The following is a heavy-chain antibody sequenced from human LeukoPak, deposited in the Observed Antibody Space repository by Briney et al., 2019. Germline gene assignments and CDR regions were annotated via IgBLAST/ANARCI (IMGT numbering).Heavy chain of an antibody. V-gene: IGHV4-34*01. CDR3: ARGLVGAADY. CDR2: INHSGST. CDR1: GGSFSGYY. J-gene: IGHJ4*02. D-gene: IGHD1-26*01. Sequence: SETLSLTCAVYGGSFSGYYWSWIRQPPGKGLEWIGEINHSGSTNYNPSLKSRVTISVDTSKNQFSLKLSSVTAADTAVYYCARGLVGAADYWGQGTLVTASS.